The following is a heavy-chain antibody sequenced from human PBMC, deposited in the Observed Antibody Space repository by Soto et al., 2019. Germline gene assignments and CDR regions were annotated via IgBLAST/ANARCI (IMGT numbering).Heavy chain of an antibody. CDR2: ISAHNGNT. CDR3: ARYLAVGLVDY. Sequence: QFQLVQSGAEVKKPGASVKVACKASDYTFTSYGISWVRQAPGQGLEWMGWISAHNGNTKYARKLQGRVTMTTDTSTSTAYMALRSLRSDDTAVYYCARYLAVGLVDYWGHGTRVNVSS. CDR1: DYTFTSYG. D-gene: IGHD6-19*01. J-gene: IGHJ4*01. V-gene: IGHV1-18*01.